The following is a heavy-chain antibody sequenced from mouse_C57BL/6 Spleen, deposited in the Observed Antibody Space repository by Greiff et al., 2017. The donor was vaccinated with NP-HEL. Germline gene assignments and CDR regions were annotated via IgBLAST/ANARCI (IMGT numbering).Heavy chain of an antibody. CDR3: ERSDLPGAMDY. CDR2: IYPRSGNT. J-gene: IGHJ4*01. Sequence: VQLVESGAELARPGASVKLSCKASGYTFTSYGISWVKQRTGQGLEWIGEIYPRSGNTYYNEKFKGKATLTADKSSSTAYMELRSLTSEDSAVYFCERSDLPGAMDYWGQGTSVTVSS. D-gene: IGHD2-1*01. V-gene: IGHV1-81*01. CDR1: GYTFTSYG.